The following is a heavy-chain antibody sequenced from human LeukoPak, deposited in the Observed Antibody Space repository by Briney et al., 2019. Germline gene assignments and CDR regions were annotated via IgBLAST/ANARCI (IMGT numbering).Heavy chain of an antibody. CDR3: ASFPWDLRPT. D-gene: IGHD1-26*01. J-gene: IGHJ4*02. V-gene: IGHV3-66*01. CDR2: IFGGGKT. Sequence: GGSLRLSCAVSGLTVSSNYMTWVRQAPGKGLEWVSVIFGGGKTHYADSVKGRFTISRDNAKNSLYLQMNSLRAEDTAVYYCASFPWDLRPTWGQGTLVSVAS. CDR1: GLTVSSNY.